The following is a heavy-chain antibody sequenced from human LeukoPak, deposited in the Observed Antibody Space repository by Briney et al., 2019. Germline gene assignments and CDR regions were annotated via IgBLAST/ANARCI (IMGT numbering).Heavy chain of an antibody. CDR1: GFTFSTSA. CDR2: ISISGGTT. V-gene: IGHV3-23*01. D-gene: IGHD2-2*02. Sequence: GGSLRLSCVASGFTFSTSAMTWVRQAPGKGLEWVSGISISGGTTYYADSVEGRFTISRDNSKNTLYLQMNSLRAEDTAVYYCAKEEIPNDYWGQGTLVTVSS. J-gene: IGHJ4*02. CDR3: AKEEIPNDY.